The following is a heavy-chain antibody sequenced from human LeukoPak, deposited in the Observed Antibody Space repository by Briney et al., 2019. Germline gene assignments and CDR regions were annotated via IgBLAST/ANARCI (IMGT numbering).Heavy chain of an antibody. Sequence: PGGSLRLSCAASGFTFTTYWMTWVRQAPGAGLEWVASINQDGSEKYYVDSVKGRFTISRDNAQKSLYLEMKSLSAKDTAVYYCARAVTSTEGYWGQGTLVTVSS. CDR2: INQDGSEK. J-gene: IGHJ4*02. CDR1: GFTFTTYW. V-gene: IGHV3-7*03. CDR3: ARAVTSTEGY.